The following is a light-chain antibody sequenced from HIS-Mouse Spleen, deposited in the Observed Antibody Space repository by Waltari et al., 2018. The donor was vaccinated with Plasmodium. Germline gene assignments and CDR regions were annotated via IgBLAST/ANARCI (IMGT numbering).Light chain of an antibody. J-gene: IGLJ3*02. CDR3: YSTDSSGNHRV. Sequence: SYELTQPPSVSVSPGQTARLTCSGDALPKQSAYLYQQKSGQAPVLVIYEDSKRPSGIPERFSGSSSGTMATLTISGAQVEDEADYYCYSTDSSGNHRVFGGGTKLTVL. CDR1: ALPKQS. V-gene: IGLV3-10*01. CDR2: EDS.